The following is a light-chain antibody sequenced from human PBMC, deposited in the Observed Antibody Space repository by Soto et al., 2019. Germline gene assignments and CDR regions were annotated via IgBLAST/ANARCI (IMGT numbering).Light chain of an antibody. Sequence: EIVLTQSPGTQSLSPGERATLSSRASQSVDSSYLAWYQQKPGQAPRLLIYSASSRATGIPDRFSGSGSGTDFTLTISRLEPEDFAVYYCQQYGNSKYTFGQGTKLEIK. CDR2: SAS. CDR3: QQYGNSKYT. J-gene: IGKJ2*01. V-gene: IGKV3-20*01. CDR1: QSVDSSY.